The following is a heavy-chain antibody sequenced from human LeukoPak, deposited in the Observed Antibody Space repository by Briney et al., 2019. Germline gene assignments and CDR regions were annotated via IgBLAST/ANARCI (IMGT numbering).Heavy chain of an antibody. CDR1: GFTFSSYA. Sequence: GRSLRLSCAASGFTFSSYAMSWVRQAPGKRLEWVSAISGSGGTTFYAGSVKGRFTISRDNSQNTMYLQMTSLRAEDTAVYYCAKDLGGWSQLDYWGQGTLVTVSS. V-gene: IGHV3-23*01. D-gene: IGHD6-19*01. J-gene: IGHJ4*02. CDR3: AKDLGGWSQLDY. CDR2: ISGSGGTT.